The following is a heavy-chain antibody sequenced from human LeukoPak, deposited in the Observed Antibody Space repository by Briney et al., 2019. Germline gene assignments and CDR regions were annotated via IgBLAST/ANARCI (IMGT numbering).Heavy chain of an antibody. V-gene: IGHV3-21*01. CDR1: GFTFSSYS. CDR3: ASIVGVGVPHASDAFDI. Sequence: PGGSLRLSCAASGFTFSSYSMNWVRQAPGKGLEWVSSISSSSSYIYYADSVKGRFTISRDNAKNSLYLQMNSLRAEDTAVYYCASIVGVGVPHASDAFDIWGQGTMVTVSS. J-gene: IGHJ3*02. CDR2: ISSSSSYI. D-gene: IGHD1-26*01.